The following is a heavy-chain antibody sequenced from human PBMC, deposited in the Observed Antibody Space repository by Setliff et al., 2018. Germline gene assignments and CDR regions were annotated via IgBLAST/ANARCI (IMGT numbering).Heavy chain of an antibody. Sequence: PGGSLRLSCAASGFTFSSSAMHWVRQAPGEGLQYVSAISSDGVRTYYVDSVKGRFTISRDNYKNTLNLQMGSLRAEDMAIYYCATWNGRSSDYWGQGTLVTVSS. CDR1: GFTFSSSA. D-gene: IGHD1-26*01. CDR3: ATWNGRSSDY. V-gene: IGHV3-64*02. J-gene: IGHJ4*02. CDR2: ISSDGVRT.